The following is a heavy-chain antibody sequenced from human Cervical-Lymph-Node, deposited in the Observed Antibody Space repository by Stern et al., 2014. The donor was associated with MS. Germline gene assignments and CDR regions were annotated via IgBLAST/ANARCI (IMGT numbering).Heavy chain of an antibody. CDR2: IYYSGST. CDR1: GGSISNGDYY. V-gene: IGHV4-31*03. CDR3: ATEGCRSGYDIGGCFDS. D-gene: IGHD5-12*01. Sequence: QVQLQESGPGLVKPSQTLSLTCTVSGGSISNGDYYWSWIRQHPGKGLEWIGYIYYSGSTHYNPSLKSRGTISLDTSKNQFSLNLNSVTAADTAVYYCATEGCRSGYDIGGCFDSWGQGTLVTVSS. J-gene: IGHJ4*02.